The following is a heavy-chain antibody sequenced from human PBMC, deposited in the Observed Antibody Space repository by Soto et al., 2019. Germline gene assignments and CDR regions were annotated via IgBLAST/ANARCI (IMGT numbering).Heavy chain of an antibody. CDR3: ARDMDCGGDCYYAFDI. J-gene: IGHJ3*02. V-gene: IGHV3-21*01. CDR1: GFTFSSYS. D-gene: IGHD2-21*02. CDR2: ISSSSSYI. Sequence: GGSLRLSCAASGFTFSSYSMNWVRQAPGKGLEWVSSISSSSSYIYYADSVKGRFTISRDNAKNSLYLQMNSLRAEDTAVYYCARDMDCGGDCYYAFDIWGQGTMVTVSS.